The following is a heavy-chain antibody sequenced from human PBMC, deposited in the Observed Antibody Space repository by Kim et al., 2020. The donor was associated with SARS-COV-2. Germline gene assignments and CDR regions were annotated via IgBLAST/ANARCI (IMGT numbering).Heavy chain of an antibody. J-gene: IGHJ6*02. CDR1: GFTFSSYS. V-gene: IGHV3-21*01. Sequence: GGSLRLSCAASGFTFSSYSMNWVRQAPGKGLEWVSSISSSSSYIYYADSVKGRFTISRDNAKNSLYLQMNSLRAEDTAVYYCARVSDWNLPWYYGMDVWGQGTTVTVSS. CDR2: ISSSSSYI. D-gene: IGHD1-7*01. CDR3: ARVSDWNLPWYYGMDV.